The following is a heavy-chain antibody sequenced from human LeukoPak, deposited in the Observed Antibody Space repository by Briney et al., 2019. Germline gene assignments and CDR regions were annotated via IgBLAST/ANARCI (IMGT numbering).Heavy chain of an antibody. V-gene: IGHV1-8*01. CDR1: GYTFTGFD. CDR2: MVVDSGHT. CDR3: ARGPLNDN. Sequence: GASVKVSCKASGYTFTGFDINWVRQAPGQGLEWMGWMVVDSGHTGYAQKFQGRVTLTRNTSISTAYMELSSLRSEDTAVYYCARGPLNDNWGQGTLVTVSS. J-gene: IGHJ4*02.